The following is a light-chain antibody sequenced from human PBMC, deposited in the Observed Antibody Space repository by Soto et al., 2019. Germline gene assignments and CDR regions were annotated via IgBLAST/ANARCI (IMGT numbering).Light chain of an antibody. J-gene: IGLJ2*01. CDR1: NIGSKS. V-gene: IGLV3-21*02. CDR3: QVWDSSSDHRVV. Sequence: SYELTQPPSVSVAPGQTARITCGGNNIGSKSVHWYQQKPGQAPLLVVYDDSDRPSGIPERFSGSNSGNTATLTISRVEVGDEADYYCQVWDSSSDHRVVIGGGTKVTVL. CDR2: DDS.